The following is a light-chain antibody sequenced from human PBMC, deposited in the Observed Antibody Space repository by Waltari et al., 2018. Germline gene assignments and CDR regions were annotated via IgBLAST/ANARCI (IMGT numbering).Light chain of an antibody. Sequence: QSALTQPPSASGSPGQSVTISCTGTSSDIGGYNYVSWYQQHPGKAPKLMIYEVTKRPSVFPDRFSASKSGNTASRTVSGLQAEDEADYYCSSFAGSTNWVFGGGTKLTVL. CDR3: SSFAGSTNWV. J-gene: IGLJ3*02. CDR1: SSDIGGYNY. V-gene: IGLV2-8*01. CDR2: EVT.